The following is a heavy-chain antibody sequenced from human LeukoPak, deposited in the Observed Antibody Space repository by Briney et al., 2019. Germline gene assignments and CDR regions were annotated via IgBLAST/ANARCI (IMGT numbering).Heavy chain of an antibody. CDR3: ARSYCSGGSCYPRDYYYYMDV. CDR1: GFTFSSYA. D-gene: IGHD2-15*01. Sequence: GGSLRLSCAASGFTFSSYAMHWVRQAPGKGLEYVSAISSNGGSTYYANSVKGRFTISRDNSKNTLYLQMGSLRAEDMAVYYCARSYCSGGSCYPRDYYYYMDVWGKGTTVTVSS. CDR2: ISSNGGST. J-gene: IGHJ6*03. V-gene: IGHV3-64*01.